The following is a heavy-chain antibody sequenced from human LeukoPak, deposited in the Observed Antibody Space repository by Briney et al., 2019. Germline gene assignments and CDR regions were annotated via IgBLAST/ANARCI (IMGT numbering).Heavy chain of an antibody. V-gene: IGHV3-23*01. D-gene: IGHD3-22*01. CDR1: GFTFSSYA. CDR2: ISGSGGST. J-gene: IGHJ4*02. CDR3: AKGGAYYYDSSGFY. Sequence: PGGSLRLSCAASGFTFSSYAMSWVRQAPGKGLEWVSAISGSGGSTYYADSVKGRFTISRDNSKNTLYLQMNSLRAEDTAVYDCAKGGAYYYDSSGFYWGQGTLVTVSS.